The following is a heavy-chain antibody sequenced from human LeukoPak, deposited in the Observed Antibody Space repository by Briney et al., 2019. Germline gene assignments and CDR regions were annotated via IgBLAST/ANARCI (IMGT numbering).Heavy chain of an antibody. D-gene: IGHD3-3*01. V-gene: IGHV4-59*01. CDR3: ARDGTIFGVVNPRNNAFDI. J-gene: IGHJ3*02. CDR2: IYYSGST. Sequence: SETLSLTCTVSGGSISSYYWSWIRQPPGKGLEWIGYIYYSGSTNYNPSLKSRVTISVDTSKNQFSLKLSSVTAADTAVYYCARDGTIFGVVNPRNNAFDIRGQGTMVTVSS. CDR1: GGSISSYY.